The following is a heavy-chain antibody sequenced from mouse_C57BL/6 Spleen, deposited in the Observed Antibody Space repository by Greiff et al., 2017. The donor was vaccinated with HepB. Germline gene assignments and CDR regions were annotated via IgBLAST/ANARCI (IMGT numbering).Heavy chain of an antibody. CDR3: ARRGINYYGSSFWYFDV. CDR1: GYTFTSYW. CDR2: IHPNSGST. V-gene: IGHV1-64*01. J-gene: IGHJ1*03. D-gene: IGHD1-1*01. Sequence: QVQLKESGAELVKPGASVKLSCKASGYTFTSYWMHWVKQRPGQGLEWIGMIHPNSGSTNYNEKFKSKATLTVDKSSSTAYMQLSSLTSEDSAVYYCARRGINYYGSSFWYFDVWGTGTTVTVSS.